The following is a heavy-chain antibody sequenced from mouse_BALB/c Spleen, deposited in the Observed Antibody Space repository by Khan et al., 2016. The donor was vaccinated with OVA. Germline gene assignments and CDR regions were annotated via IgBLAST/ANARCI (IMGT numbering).Heavy chain of an antibody. Sequence: VKLVESGGGLVKPGGSLNLSCAASGFTFSSYTMSWVRQTPEKRLEWVATISSGGTYTYYVDSVEGRFTLSRDNATTTLYLEMTSLTSEVTAICYCTRGEGYYSNPYAIDFWGQGTSVTGAS. D-gene: IGHD2-5*01. J-gene: IGHJ4*01. CDR3: TRGEGYYSNPYAIDF. V-gene: IGHV5-6-4*01. CDR1: GFTFSSYT. CDR2: ISSGGTYT.